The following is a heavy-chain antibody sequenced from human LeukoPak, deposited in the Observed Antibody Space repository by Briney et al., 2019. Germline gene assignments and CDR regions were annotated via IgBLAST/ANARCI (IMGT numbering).Heavy chain of an antibody. CDR2: VYHSGST. J-gene: IGHJ4*02. CDR1: SYSISSGYY. Sequence: PSETLSLTCAVSSYSISSGYYWGWIRQPPGKGLEWIGTVYHSGSTYHNPSLKSRVTISPDTSKNQISLRLSSVTAADTAVYYCVRGRSLGIYDYWGQGTLVTVSS. D-gene: IGHD7-27*01. CDR3: VRGRSLGIYDY. V-gene: IGHV4-38-2*01.